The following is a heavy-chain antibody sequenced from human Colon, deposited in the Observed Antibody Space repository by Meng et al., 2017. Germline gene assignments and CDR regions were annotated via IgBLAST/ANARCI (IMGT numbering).Heavy chain of an antibody. CDR2: SRIKAQNYAA. V-gene: IGHV3-72*01. D-gene: IGHD3-16*01. CDR1: GFTFSDRY. J-gene: IGHJ4*02. Sequence: GASLKISCAASGFTFSDRYIDWVRQAPGKGVEWGGRSRIKAQNYAAEKAAPLKDRITISSEKSKNLAYLQMNALKVDDTAMYYGIRDFSGRYAWDYWGQGALVTVSS. CDR3: IRDFSGRYAWDY.